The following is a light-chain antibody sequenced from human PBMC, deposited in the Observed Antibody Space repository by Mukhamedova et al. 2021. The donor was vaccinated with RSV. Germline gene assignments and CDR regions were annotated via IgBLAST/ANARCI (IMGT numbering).Light chain of an antibody. CDR2: QDS. V-gene: IGLV3-1*01. CDR3: QAWDSSTDEV. J-gene: IGLJ2*01. CDR1: KLGDKY. Sequence: GDKLGDKYACWYQQKPGQSPVLVIYQDSKRPSGIPERFSCSNSGNTATLTISGTQAMDEADYYCQAWDSSTDEVFGGGTKLTVL.